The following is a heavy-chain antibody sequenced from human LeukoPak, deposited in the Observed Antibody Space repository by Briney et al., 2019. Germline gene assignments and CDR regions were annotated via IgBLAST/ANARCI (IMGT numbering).Heavy chain of an antibody. D-gene: IGHD3-3*01. CDR2: IYTSGST. Sequence: PSQTLSLTCTVSGGSISSGSYYWSWIRQPAGKGLEWIGRIYTSGSTNYNPSLKSRVTISVDTSKNQFSLKLSSVTAADTAVYYCARGAYGFWSGDASGAFDIWGQGTMVTVSS. CDR1: GGSISSGSYY. CDR3: ARGAYGFWSGDASGAFDI. V-gene: IGHV4-61*02. J-gene: IGHJ3*02.